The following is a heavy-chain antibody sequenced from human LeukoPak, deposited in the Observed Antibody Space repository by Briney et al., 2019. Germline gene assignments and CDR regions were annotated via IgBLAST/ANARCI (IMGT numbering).Heavy chain of an antibody. CDR1: GGSFSGYY. D-gene: IGHD4-11*01. V-gene: IGHV4-34*01. J-gene: IGHJ6*03. CDR3: ARGNLWDYRRYYYYMDV. Sequence: SETLSLTCAVYGGSFSGYYWSWIRQPPGKGLEWIGEINHRGSTNYNPSLKSRVTISVDTSKNQFSLRLNSVTAADTAVYYCARGNLWDYRRYYYYMDVWGKGTTVTVSS. CDR2: INHRGST.